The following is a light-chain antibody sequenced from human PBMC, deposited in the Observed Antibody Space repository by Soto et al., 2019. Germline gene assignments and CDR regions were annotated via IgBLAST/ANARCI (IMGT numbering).Light chain of an antibody. J-gene: IGKJ1*01. CDR1: QSLLYSNGYNY. Sequence: DIVMTQSPLSLPVTPGEPASISCRSSQSLLYSNGYNYLDWYLQKPGQSPQLLIYSGSNRASGVPDRFSGSGSGTDFTLKISRVGAEDVGIYYCMQALQAPWTFGQGTKV. V-gene: IGKV2-28*01. CDR2: SGS. CDR3: MQALQAPWT.